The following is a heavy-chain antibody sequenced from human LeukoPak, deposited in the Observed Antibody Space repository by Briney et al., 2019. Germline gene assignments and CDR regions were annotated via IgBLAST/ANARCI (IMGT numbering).Heavy chain of an antibody. CDR3: TTGFLSNDAFDI. Sequence: GGSLRLSCAASGFTFSNAWMSWVRQAPGKGLEWISRITSKTDGGITDYAAPVKGRFTISRDDSKTTLYLQMNSLKTEDTAVYYCTTGFLSNDAFDIRGPGTMVTVSS. CDR1: GFTFSNAW. D-gene: IGHD4-11*01. J-gene: IGHJ3*02. V-gene: IGHV3-15*01. CDR2: ITSKTDGGIT.